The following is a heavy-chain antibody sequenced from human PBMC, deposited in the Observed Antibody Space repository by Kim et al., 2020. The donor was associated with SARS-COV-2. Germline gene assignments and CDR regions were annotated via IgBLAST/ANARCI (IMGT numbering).Heavy chain of an antibody. Sequence: GGSLRLSCAASGFTFSSYSMNWVRQAPGKGLEWVSSISSSSSYIYYADSVKGRFTISRDNAKNSLYLQMNSLRAEDTAVYYCARGAPPPLAYCGGDCYLFDYWGQGTLVTVSS. V-gene: IGHV3-21*01. CDR1: GFTFSSYS. J-gene: IGHJ4*02. CDR2: ISSSSSYI. CDR3: ARGAPPPLAYCGGDCYLFDY. D-gene: IGHD2-21*02.